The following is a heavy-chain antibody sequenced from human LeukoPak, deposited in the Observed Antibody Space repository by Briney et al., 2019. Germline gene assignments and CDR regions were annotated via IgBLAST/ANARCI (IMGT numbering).Heavy chain of an antibody. D-gene: IGHD7-27*01. CDR2: IYYSGSA. CDR3: ARPNRPNWPYHDTFDI. CDR1: GGSITTTTNF. J-gene: IGHJ3*02. V-gene: IGHV4-39*01. Sequence: PSETLSLTCTVSGGSITTTTNFWGWIRQPPGKGPEWIGTIYYSGSAYYNPSLKSRITISVDTSKNQFSLRLTSVTAADTAVYYCARPNRPNWPYHDTFDIWGQGKMVTVSS.